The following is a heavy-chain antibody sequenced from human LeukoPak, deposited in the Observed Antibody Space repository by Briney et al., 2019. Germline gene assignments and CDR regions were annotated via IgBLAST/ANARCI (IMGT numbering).Heavy chain of an antibody. CDR3: ARGRNSGSYSGDAFDI. D-gene: IGHD1-26*01. Sequence: GASVKVSCKASGYTFTSYGISWVRQAPGQGLEWMGWISAYNGNTNYAQKLQGRVTMTTDTSTSTAYMELRSLRSDDTAVYYCARGRNSGSYSGDAFDIWGQGTMVTVSS. V-gene: IGHV1-18*01. CDR1: GYTFTSYG. CDR2: ISAYNGNT. J-gene: IGHJ3*02.